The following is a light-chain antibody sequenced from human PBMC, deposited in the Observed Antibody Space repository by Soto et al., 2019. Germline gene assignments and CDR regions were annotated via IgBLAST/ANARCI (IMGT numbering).Light chain of an antibody. V-gene: IGKV1-39*01. J-gene: IGKJ2*01. CDR3: QQSYRSPYT. CDR1: QSINIY. CDR2: GAS. Sequence: IQMTQSPSSLSASVGDSVTVTCRASQSINIYLNWYQQKPGKAPTLLIYGASSLQSGVPSRFTGGGSRTDFTLTISSLQPEDFATYSCQQSYRSPYTFGQGTKLEIK.